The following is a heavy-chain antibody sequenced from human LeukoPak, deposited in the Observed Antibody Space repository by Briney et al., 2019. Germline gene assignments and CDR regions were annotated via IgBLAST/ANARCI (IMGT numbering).Heavy chain of an antibody. CDR3: AKGERVLLWFGELLYHYDAFDI. V-gene: IGHV3-30*02. D-gene: IGHD3-10*01. Sequence: GGSLRLSCAASGFTFSSYGMHWVRQAPGKGLEWVAFIRYDGSNKCYADSVKGRFTISRDNSKNTLYLQMNSLRAEDTAAYYCAKGERVLLWFGELLYHYDAFDIWGQGTMVTVSS. CDR1: GFTFSSYG. J-gene: IGHJ3*02. CDR2: IRYDGSNK.